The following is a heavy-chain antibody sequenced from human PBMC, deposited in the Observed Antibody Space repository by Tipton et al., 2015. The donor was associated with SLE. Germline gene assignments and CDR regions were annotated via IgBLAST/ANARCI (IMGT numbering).Heavy chain of an antibody. Sequence: QVQLVQSGAEVKKPGSSVKVSCKASGGTFNTYAISWVRQAPGEGLEWMGGIIPIFGTPNYAQKFQGRVMITADESTSIVYMELSSLRSEDTAVYYCARDRGIVATIGVPYWFDPWGQGTLVTVSS. CDR1: GGTFNTYA. CDR2: IIPIFGTP. CDR3: ARDRGIVATIGVPYWFDP. J-gene: IGHJ5*02. V-gene: IGHV1-69*01. D-gene: IGHD5-12*01.